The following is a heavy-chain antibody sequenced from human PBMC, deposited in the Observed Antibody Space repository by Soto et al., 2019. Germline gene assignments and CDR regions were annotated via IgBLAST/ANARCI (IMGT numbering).Heavy chain of an antibody. CDR3: ARPVLYYGSGKDAFDI. CDR2: INAGNGNT. CDR1: GYTFTSYA. J-gene: IGHJ3*02. V-gene: IGHV1-3*01. D-gene: IGHD3-10*01. Sequence: QVQLVQSGAEVKKPGASVKVSCKASGYTFTSYAMHWVRQAPGQRLEWMGWINAGNGNTKYSQKLQGRVTITRDTSASTAYIELSSLRSEDTAVYYCARPVLYYGSGKDAFDIWGQGTMVTVSS.